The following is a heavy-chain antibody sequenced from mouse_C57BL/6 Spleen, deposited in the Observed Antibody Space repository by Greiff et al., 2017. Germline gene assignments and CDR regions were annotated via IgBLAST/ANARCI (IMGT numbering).Heavy chain of an antibody. J-gene: IGHJ3*01. Sequence: EVQLQESGPELVKPGASVKMSCKASGYTFTDYNMHWVKQSHGKSLEWIGYINPNNGGTSYNQKFKGKATLTVNKSSSTAYMELRSLTSEDSAVYYCARSVYDYDGAWFAYWGQGTLVTVSA. D-gene: IGHD2-4*01. CDR3: ARSVYDYDGAWFAY. CDR1: GYTFTDYN. CDR2: INPNNGGT. V-gene: IGHV1-22*01.